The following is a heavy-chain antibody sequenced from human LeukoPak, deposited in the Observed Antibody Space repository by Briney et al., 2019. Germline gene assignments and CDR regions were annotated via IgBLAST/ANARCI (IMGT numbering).Heavy chain of an antibody. J-gene: IGHJ4*02. CDR2: IYYSGST. V-gene: IGHV4-39*01. CDR1: GCSISSSPLY. CDR3: ASHASVDGNWPRPLDY. Sequence: PAETLSLTCTVSGCSISSSPLYWGWIAPPPGLGLEWIGNIYYSGSTYYNPSINPRATISVDTTKSQFSLKLSSGAAADTAVYYRASHASVDGNWPRPLDYWGQGSLVTVSS. D-gene: IGHD6-19*01.